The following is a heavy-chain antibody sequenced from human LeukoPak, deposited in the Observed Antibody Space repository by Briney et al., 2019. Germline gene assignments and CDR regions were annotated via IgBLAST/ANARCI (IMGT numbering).Heavy chain of an antibody. Sequence: GASVKVSCKASGYTFTSYDINWVRQASGQGLEWMGWMNPYSGNTGYAQKFQGRVTITRNTSISTAYMELSSLRSEDTAVYYCVRGSGLSYTVTTLKPIGGYWGQGTLVTVSS. CDR1: GYTFTSYD. CDR2: MNPYSGNT. V-gene: IGHV1-8*03. J-gene: IGHJ4*02. CDR3: VRGSGLSYTVTTLKPIGGY. D-gene: IGHD4-17*01.